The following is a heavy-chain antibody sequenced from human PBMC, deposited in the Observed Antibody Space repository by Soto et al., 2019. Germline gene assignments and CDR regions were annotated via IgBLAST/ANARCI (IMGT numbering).Heavy chain of an antibody. Sequence: QVQLVQSGAEVKKPGASVKVSCKASGYTFTGHFVHWVRQAPGVGLEWMGWINPYSGDATFAQKFEGRVTMTRYTSISTAYMELSRLRSDDTAIYYCARQGLTLGGYFDYWGQGNVVTVSS. CDR3: ARQGLTLGGYFDY. J-gene: IGHJ4*02. CDR2: INPYSGDA. V-gene: IGHV1-2*02. D-gene: IGHD2-15*01. CDR1: GYTFTGHF.